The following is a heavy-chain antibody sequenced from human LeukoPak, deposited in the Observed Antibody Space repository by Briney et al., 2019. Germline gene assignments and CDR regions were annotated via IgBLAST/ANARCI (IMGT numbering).Heavy chain of an antibody. Sequence: GSLRLSCAASGFTFRNAWMSWVRQAQGKGLEWVGYIYYSGSTNYNPSLKSRVTMSVDTSKNQFSLKLSSVTAADTAVYYCAGEVGYSYGSDYWGQGTLVTVSS. V-gene: IGHV4-59*12. CDR2: IYYSGST. J-gene: IGHJ4*02. CDR1: GFTFRNAW. D-gene: IGHD5-18*01. CDR3: AGEVGYSYGSDY.